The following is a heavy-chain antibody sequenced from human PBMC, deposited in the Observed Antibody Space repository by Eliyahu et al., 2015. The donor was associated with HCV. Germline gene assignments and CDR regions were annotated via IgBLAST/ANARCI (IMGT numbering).Heavy chain of an antibody. CDR2: IGTXSTXI. D-gene: IGHD5-12*01. Sequence: EVQLVESGGGLAKPGGSLRLSCXASGFTFSXXTINWVRQAXXKGXEXXSSIGTXSTXIYYGDSVKGRFTISRDNAKNSLYLQINSLRVEDTAVYYCTRDGHGGYEGSGYFGMDVWGQGTTVTVSS. V-gene: IGHV3-21*01. CDR1: GFTFSXXT. CDR3: TRDGHGGYEGSGYFGMDV. J-gene: IGHJ6*02.